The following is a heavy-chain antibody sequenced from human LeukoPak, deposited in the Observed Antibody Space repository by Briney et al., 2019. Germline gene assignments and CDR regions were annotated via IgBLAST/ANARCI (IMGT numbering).Heavy chain of an antibody. CDR3: ARGGLRDAFDI. J-gene: IGHJ3*02. CDR1: GGSISSYY. CDR2: IYYSGST. Sequence: SETLSLTCTVSGGSISSYYWSWIRQPPGKGLEWIGYIYYSGSTNYNPSLKSRVAISVDTSKNQFSLKLSSVTAADTAVYYCARGGLRDAFDIWGQGTMVTVSS. D-gene: IGHD4-17*01. V-gene: IGHV4-59*01.